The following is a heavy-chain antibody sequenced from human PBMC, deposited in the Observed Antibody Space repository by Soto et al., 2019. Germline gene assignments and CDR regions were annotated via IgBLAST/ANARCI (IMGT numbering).Heavy chain of an antibody. J-gene: IGHJ6*03. CDR2: INHSGST. V-gene: IGHV4-34*01. CDR1: GGSFSGYY. CDR3: ARGNTRYYYYYMDV. Sequence: PSETLSLTCAFYGGSFSGYYWSWIRQPPGKGLEWIGEINHSGSTNYNPSLKSRVTISVDTSKNQFSLKLSSVTAADTAVYYCARGNTRYYYYYMDVWGKGTTVTVSS. D-gene: IGHD3-3*01.